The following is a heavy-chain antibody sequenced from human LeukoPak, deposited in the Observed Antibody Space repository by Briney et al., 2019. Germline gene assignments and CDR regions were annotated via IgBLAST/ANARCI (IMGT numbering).Heavy chain of an antibody. D-gene: IGHD3-22*01. CDR2: LSSSGGST. Sequence: IPGGSLRLSCAASGFTFSNYGMNWVRQAPGKGLEWVSALSSSGGSTYYADSVKGRFTISRDNAKNSLYLQMNSLRAEDTAVYYCARETHYDSSGYHNDYWGQGTLVTVSS. CDR3: ARETHYDSSGYHNDY. CDR1: GFTFSNYG. J-gene: IGHJ4*02. V-gene: IGHV3-21*01.